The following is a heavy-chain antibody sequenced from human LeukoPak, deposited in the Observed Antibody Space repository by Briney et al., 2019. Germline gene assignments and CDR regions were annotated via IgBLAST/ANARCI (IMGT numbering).Heavy chain of an antibody. D-gene: IGHD3-22*01. V-gene: IGHV4-59*08. J-gene: IGHJ4*02. CDR1: GDSISSYY. Sequence: PSDTLSLTCNVSGDSISSYYWSWIRQPPGKGLEWIGYFYYSGGTNYNPSLKSRVTISVDTSKNQFSLKLSSVTAADTAVYYCARHVGRGYFALLYWGQGTLVTVSS. CDR3: ARHVGRGYFALLY. CDR2: FYYSGGT.